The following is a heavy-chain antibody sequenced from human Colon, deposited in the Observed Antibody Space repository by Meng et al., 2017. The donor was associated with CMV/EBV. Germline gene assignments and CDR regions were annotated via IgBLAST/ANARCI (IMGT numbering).Heavy chain of an antibody. CDR2: IYHSGST. V-gene: IGHV4-38-2*02. D-gene: IGHD6-13*01. Sequence: SETLSLTCTVSGYSISSGYYWGWIRQPPGKGLEWIGSIYHSGSTYYNPSLKSRVTISVDTSKNQFSLKLRSVTAADTAVYYCARKLLWQQHPNEYYYYYYGMDVWGQGTTVTVSS. CDR3: ARKLLWQQHPNEYYYYYYGMDV. J-gene: IGHJ6*02. CDR1: GYSISSGYY.